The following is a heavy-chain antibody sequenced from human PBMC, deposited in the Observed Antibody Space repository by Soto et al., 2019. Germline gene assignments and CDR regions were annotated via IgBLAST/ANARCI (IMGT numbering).Heavy chain of an antibody. CDR3: ARDEMYCSRWFNSKLYYYGMDV. D-gene: IGHD6-13*01. Sequence: ASVKVSCKASGYTFTSYYMHWVRQAPGQGLERKGKINTSGGSTSYPQKLQGRINMNRDTSTTTVYMELSNLSSAATAVYYCARDEMYCSRWFNSKLYYYGMDVWGKGTTVTVSS. V-gene: IGHV1-46*04. CDR2: INTSGGST. J-gene: IGHJ6*04. CDR1: GYTFTSYY.